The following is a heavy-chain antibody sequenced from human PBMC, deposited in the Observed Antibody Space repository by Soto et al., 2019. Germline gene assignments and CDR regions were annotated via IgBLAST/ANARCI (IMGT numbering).Heavy chain of an antibody. V-gene: IGHV3-11*06. CDR3: ARDLASTTIPNY. CDR1: GFIFSDYY. CDR2: ISSSSTYT. D-gene: IGHD4-17*01. J-gene: IGHJ4*02. Sequence: GGSLRLSCAASGFIFSDYYMSWIRQAPGKGLEWVSYISSSSTYTNYVDSVKGRFTISRDNAKNSLYLQMNSLRAEDTAVYYCARDLASTTIPNYWGQGTLVTVSS.